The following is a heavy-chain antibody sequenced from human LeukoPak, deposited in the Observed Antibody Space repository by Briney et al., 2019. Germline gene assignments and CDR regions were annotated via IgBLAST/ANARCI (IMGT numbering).Heavy chain of an antibody. CDR3: ARPGPKSTSPTDY. J-gene: IGHJ4*02. CDR1: GYTFISYD. V-gene: IGHV1-8*01. Sequence: GASVKVSCKASGYTFISYDINWVRQATGQGLEWMGWMNPNSGNTGYAQKFQGRVTMTRNTSISTAYMELSSLRSEDTAVYYCARPGPKSTSPTDYWGQGTLVTVSS. CDR2: MNPNSGNT. D-gene: IGHD2-2*01.